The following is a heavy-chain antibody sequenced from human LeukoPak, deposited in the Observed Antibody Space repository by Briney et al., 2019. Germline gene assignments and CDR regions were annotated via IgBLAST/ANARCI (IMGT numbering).Heavy chain of an antibody. V-gene: IGHV1-69*13. J-gene: IGHJ4*02. CDR1: GGTFSSYA. D-gene: IGHD3-10*01. Sequence: ASVKVSCKASGGTFSSYAISWVRQAPGQGLEWMGGIIPIFGTANYAQKFQGRVTITADESTSTAYMELSSLRSDDTAVYHCAREASITMVRGVSLPTTGTADYWGQGTLVTVSS. CDR3: AREASITMVRGVSLPTTGTADY. CDR2: IIPIFGTA.